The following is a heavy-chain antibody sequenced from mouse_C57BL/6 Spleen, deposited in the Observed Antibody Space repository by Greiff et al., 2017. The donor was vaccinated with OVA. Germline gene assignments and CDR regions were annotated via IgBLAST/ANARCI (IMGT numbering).Heavy chain of an antibody. CDR3: ARLYDYDSWFAY. J-gene: IGHJ3*01. CDR1: GFTFSDYG. Sequence: DVKLVESGGGLVKPGGSLKLSCAASGFTFSDYGMHWVRQAPEQGLEWVAYISSGSSTIYYADTVKGRFTISRDNAKNTLFLQMTSLRSEDTAMYYCARLYDYDSWFAYWGQGTLVTVSA. CDR2: ISSGSSTI. V-gene: IGHV5-17*01. D-gene: IGHD2-4*01.